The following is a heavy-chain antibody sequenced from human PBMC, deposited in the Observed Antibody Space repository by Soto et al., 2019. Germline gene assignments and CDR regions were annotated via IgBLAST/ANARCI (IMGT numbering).Heavy chain of an antibody. D-gene: IGHD2-8*01. CDR3: ARDLFGQCPTYGDYYYYYGMDV. V-gene: IGHV1-69*13. CDR2: IIPVFGTA. CDR1: GGTFSSYA. J-gene: IGHJ6*02. Sequence: ASVKVSCKASGGTFSSYAISWVRQAPGQGLEWMGGIIPVFGTAKYAQKFQGRVTITADESTSTAYMELSSLRSEDTAVYYCARDLFGQCPTYGDYYYYYGMDVWGQGTTVTVSS.